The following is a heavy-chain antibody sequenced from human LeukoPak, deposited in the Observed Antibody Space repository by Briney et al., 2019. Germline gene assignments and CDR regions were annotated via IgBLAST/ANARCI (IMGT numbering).Heavy chain of an antibody. CDR3: AKGVGWDERLDY. CDR2: IRYDGSNK. CDR1: GFTFSNAY. V-gene: IGHV3-30*02. J-gene: IGHJ4*02. Sequence: PGGSLRLSCAASGFTFSNAYMSWVRQAPGKGLEWVAFIRYDGSNKYYADSVKGRFTISRDNSKNTLYLQMNSLRAEDTAVYYCAKGVGWDERLDYWGQGTLVTVSS. D-gene: IGHD6-19*01.